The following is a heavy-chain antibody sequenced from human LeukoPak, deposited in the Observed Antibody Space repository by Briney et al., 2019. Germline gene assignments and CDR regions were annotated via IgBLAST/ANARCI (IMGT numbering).Heavy chain of an antibody. D-gene: IGHD3-22*01. J-gene: IGHJ4*02. Sequence: ASVKVSCKASGYTFTGYYMHWVRQAPGQGLEWMGWINPNSGGTNYAQKFQGRVTMTRDTSISTAYMELSRLRSDDTAVYYCARRGTMNPEYYFDYWGQGNLVTVSS. CDR3: ARRGTMNPEYYFDY. CDR1: GYTFTGYY. V-gene: IGHV1-2*02. CDR2: INPNSGGT.